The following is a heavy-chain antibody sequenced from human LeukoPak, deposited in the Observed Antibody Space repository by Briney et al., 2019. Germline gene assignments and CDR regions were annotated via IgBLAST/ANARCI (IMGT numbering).Heavy chain of an antibody. CDR1: GGTFSSYA. J-gene: IGHJ4*02. CDR3: ARVSYYDSRWY. Sequence: SVKVSCKASGGTFSSYAISWVRQAPGQGLEWMGGIIPIFGTASYAQKFQGRVTITADESTSTAYMELSSLRSEDTAVYYCARVSYYDSRWYWGRGTLVTVSS. CDR2: IIPIFGTA. V-gene: IGHV1-69*13. D-gene: IGHD3-22*01.